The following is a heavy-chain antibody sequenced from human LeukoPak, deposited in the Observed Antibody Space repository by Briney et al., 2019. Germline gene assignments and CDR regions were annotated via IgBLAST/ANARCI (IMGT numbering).Heavy chain of an antibody. Sequence: GGSLRLSCAASGFTFSNYAMSWVRQAPGKGLEWVSAISGSASSTYHADSVKGRFTISRDNSKNTLYLQMNSLRAEDTAVYYCARGHYGLDCWGQGTLVIVSS. CDR3: ARGHYGLDC. J-gene: IGHJ4*02. CDR2: ISGSASST. V-gene: IGHV3-23*01. CDR1: GFTFSNYA. D-gene: IGHD4-17*01.